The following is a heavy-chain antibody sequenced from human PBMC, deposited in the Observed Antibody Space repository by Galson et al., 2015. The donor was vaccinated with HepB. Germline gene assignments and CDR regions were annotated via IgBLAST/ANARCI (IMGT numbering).Heavy chain of an antibody. Sequence: SVKVSCKASGYTFTSYGISWVRQAPGQGLEWMGGISAYNGNTNYAQKLQGRVSMTTDTSTSTAYMELRSLRSDDTAVYYCARDFYVDSSPFDPWGQGTLVTVSS. D-gene: IGHD3-22*01. CDR2: ISAYNGNT. V-gene: IGHV1-18*04. CDR3: ARDFYVDSSPFDP. J-gene: IGHJ5*02. CDR1: GYTFTSYG.